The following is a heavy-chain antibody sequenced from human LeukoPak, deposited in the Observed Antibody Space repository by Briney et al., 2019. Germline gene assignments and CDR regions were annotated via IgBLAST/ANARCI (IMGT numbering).Heavy chain of an antibody. V-gene: IGHV4-39*01. CDR1: GGSISSSSYY. Sequence: SETLSLTCTVSGGSISSSSYYWDWIRQPPGTGLEWLGSICYSGSTYSNPSLKSRVTISVDTSKNQFSLKLSSVTAADTAVYYCASGSTSTVDRYFDYWGQGTLVTVSS. D-gene: IGHD4-17*01. CDR3: ASGSTSTVDRYFDY. J-gene: IGHJ4*02. CDR2: ICYSGST.